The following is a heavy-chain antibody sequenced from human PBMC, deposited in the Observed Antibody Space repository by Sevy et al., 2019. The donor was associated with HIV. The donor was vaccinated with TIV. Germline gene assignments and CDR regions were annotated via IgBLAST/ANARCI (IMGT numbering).Heavy chain of an antibody. CDR3: ARDTAMAVGGGYFDY. D-gene: IGHD5-18*01. CDR2: IYYSGST. Sequence: LFLTCTVSGGSISSGGYYWSWIRQHPGKGLEWIGYIYYSGSTYYNPSLKSRVTISVDTSKNQFSLKLSSVTAADTAVYYCARDTAMAVGGGYFDYWGQGTLVTVSS. CDR1: GGSISSGGYY. V-gene: IGHV4-31*03. J-gene: IGHJ4*02.